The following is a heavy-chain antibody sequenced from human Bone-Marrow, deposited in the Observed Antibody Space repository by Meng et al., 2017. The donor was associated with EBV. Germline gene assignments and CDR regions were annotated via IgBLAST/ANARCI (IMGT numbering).Heavy chain of an antibody. CDR3: ARGGGVGYGNYVNY. D-gene: IGHD4-11*01. Sequence: VRVTQGSEGLLEPSAALALTRAVYGGWFSYYYWSWIRPAPGKGLEWIGEINHGGSTNYNPSLKSRVIISVDTSKNQFSLKLKSVTATDTAVYYCARGGGVGYGNYVNYWGQGTLVTVSS. V-gene: IGHV4-34*01. CDR1: GGWFSYYY. J-gene: IGHJ4*02. CDR2: INHGGST.